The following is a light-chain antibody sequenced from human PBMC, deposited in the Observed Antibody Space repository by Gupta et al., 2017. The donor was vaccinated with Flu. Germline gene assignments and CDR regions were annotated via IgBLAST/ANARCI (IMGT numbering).Light chain of an antibody. V-gene: IGLV2-8*01. J-gene: IGLJ1*01. Sequence: SRDGGNYKFVSWYQQRPGKAPKLIIYEVNRRPSGVPERFSGSKSGNTASLTVSGLQTDDEGDYYCSSYAGNNQGVFGTGTTVTVL. CDR1: SRDGGNYKF. CDR2: EVN. CDR3: SSYAGNNQGV.